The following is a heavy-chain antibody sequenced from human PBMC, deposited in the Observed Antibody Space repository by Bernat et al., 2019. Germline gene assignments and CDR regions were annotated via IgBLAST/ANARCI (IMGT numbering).Heavy chain of an antibody. V-gene: IGHV3-15*01. Sequence: EVQLVESGGGLLKPGGSLRPSGAGSGFFLSNAGMSWVRQPQGKGLDWVARIKSKPDGETIDYAAPVKGRFTISRDDSKNTVYLQMNGLKTEDTAVYFCITGWYFDLWGRGTLVTVSS. CDR1: GFFLSNAG. CDR3: ITGWYFDL. J-gene: IGHJ2*01. CDR2: IKSKPDGETI.